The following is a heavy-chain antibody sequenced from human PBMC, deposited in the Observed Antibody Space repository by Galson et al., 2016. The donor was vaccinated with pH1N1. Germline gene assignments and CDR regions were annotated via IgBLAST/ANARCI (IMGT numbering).Heavy chain of an antibody. J-gene: IGHJ4*02. Sequence: QSGAEVKKPGESLKISCQVSGYSFSSYWVAWVRQMPGKGLEWMAIMYPDDSDIKYSPSFEGQVTISADKSISTAYLQWSSLKASDTAMYYCARYSVSFFFDYWGQGTLVTVSS. CDR3: ARYSVSFFFDY. D-gene: IGHD1-26*01. V-gene: IGHV5-51*01. CDR2: MYPDDSDI. CDR1: GYSFSSYW.